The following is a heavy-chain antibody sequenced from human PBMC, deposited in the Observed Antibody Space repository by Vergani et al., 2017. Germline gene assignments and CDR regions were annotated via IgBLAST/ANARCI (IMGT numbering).Heavy chain of an antibody. V-gene: IGHV3-23*04. CDR1: GFTFSSYA. CDR2: ISGSGGST. CDR3: AKDQWLTRGYFDY. Sequence: VQLVESGGGVVQPGRSLRLSCAASGFTFSSYAMHWVRQAQVKGLEWVSAISGSGGSTYYADSVKGRFTISRDNSKNTLYLQMNSLRAEDTAVYYFAKDQWLTRGYFDYWGQGTLVTVSS. J-gene: IGHJ4*02. D-gene: IGHD6-19*01.